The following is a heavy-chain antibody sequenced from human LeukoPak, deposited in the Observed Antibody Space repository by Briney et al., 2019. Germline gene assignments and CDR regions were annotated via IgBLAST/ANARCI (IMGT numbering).Heavy chain of an antibody. Sequence: GESLKISCKTSGYSFTTYWIGWVRLMPGKGLEWMGIIYPGDSDTKYSPSFQGQVTISVDKSISTAYLQWSSLKASDTAIYYCARRGGSYDYWGQGTLVTVSS. CDR3: ARRGGSYDY. CDR1: GYSFTTYW. V-gene: IGHV5-51*01. J-gene: IGHJ4*02. CDR2: IYPGDSDT. D-gene: IGHD5-18*01.